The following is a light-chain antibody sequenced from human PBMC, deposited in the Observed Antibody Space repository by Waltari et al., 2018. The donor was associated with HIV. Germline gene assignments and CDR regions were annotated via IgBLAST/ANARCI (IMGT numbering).Light chain of an antibody. CDR1: IEPVTSGHH. Sequence: QTVVPQAPSLTVSPGGTVTLTGAPTIEPVTSGHHPRWFQVKPGHRPRPLIYGSVNRHSWAPDRFSGSLRGHKATLTRSGVQLEYEGDDFCLLYDTGPRRLFGGGTKLTV. CDR3: LLYDTGPRRL. J-gene: IGLJ3*02. CDR2: GSV. V-gene: IGLV7-43*01.